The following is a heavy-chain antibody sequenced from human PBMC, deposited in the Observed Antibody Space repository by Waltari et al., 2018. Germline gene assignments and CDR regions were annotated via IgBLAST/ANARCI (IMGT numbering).Heavy chain of an antibody. V-gene: IGHV4-34*01. Sequence: QVQLQQWGAGLLKPSETLSLTCAVYGGSFSGSYWSWIRQPPGKGLEWIGEINHSGSTNYNPSLKSRVTISVDTSKNQFSLKLSSVTAADTAVYYCARVEMATIMGVFDYWGQGTLVTVSS. CDR1: GGSFSGSY. D-gene: IGHD5-12*01. CDR3: ARVEMATIMGVFDY. CDR2: INHSGST. J-gene: IGHJ4*02.